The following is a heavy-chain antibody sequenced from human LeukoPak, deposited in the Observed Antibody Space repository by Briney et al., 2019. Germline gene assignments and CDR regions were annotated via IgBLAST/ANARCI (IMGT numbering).Heavy chain of an antibody. CDR1: GFTFSSYA. CDR2: ISGSGGST. V-gene: IGHV3-23*01. D-gene: IGHD3/OR15-3a*01. J-gene: IGHJ4*02. CDR3: TRQGDWNFEL. Sequence: GGSLRLSCAASGFTFSSYAMSWVRQAPGKGLEWVSAISGSGGSTYYADSAKGRFTISRDNSKNTLYLQMNSLRAEDTAIYYCTRQGDWNFELWGQGTLVTVSS.